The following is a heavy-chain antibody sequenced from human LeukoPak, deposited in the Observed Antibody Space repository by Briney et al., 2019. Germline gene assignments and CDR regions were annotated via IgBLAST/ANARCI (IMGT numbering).Heavy chain of an antibody. J-gene: IGHJ4*02. D-gene: IGHD1-26*01. Sequence: GGSLRPSCAASGFTFSSYGMHWVRQAPGKGLEWVAVISYDGSNKYYADSVKGRFTISRDNSKNTLYLQMNSLRAEDTAVYYCAKGWELSFDYWGQGTLVTVSS. CDR3: AKGWELSFDY. CDR1: GFTFSSYG. V-gene: IGHV3-30*18. CDR2: ISYDGSNK.